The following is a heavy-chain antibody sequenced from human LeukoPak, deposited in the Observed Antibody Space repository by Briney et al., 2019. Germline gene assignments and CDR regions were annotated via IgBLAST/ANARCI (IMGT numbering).Heavy chain of an antibody. Sequence: GRSLRLSCAASGFTFSNHGMHWVRQAPGKGLEWVALIWYDGTKKYYADSAKGRLTISRDNSKNTLYLEMNSLRAEDTAVYYCASDRAVRYFDYWGQGTLVTVSS. V-gene: IGHV3-33*01. CDR3: ASDRAVRYFDY. CDR2: IWYDGTKK. CDR1: GFTFSNHG. J-gene: IGHJ4*02. D-gene: IGHD3-16*02.